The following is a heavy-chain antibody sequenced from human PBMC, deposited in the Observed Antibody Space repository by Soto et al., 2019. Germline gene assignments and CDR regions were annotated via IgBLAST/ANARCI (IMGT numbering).Heavy chain of an antibody. Sequence: GGSLRLSCAASGFTFSSYGMHWVRQAPGKGLEWVAVIWYDGSNKYYADSVKGRFTISRDNSKNTLYLQMNSLRAEDTAVYYCARDPAYSGSYYFDYWGQGTLVTVSS. CDR2: IWYDGSNK. V-gene: IGHV3-33*01. CDR1: GFTFSSYG. D-gene: IGHD1-26*01. J-gene: IGHJ4*02. CDR3: ARDPAYSGSYYFDY.